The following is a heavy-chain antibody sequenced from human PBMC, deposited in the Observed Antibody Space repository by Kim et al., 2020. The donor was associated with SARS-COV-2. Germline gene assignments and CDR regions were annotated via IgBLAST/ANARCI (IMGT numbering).Heavy chain of an antibody. CDR2: IYYSGST. CDR3: ARLPYSSSWYDYFDY. CDR1: GGSISSSSYY. Sequence: SETLSLTCNVSGGSISSSSYYWGWIRQPPGKGLEWIGSIYYSGSTYYNPSLKSRVTISVDTSKNQFSLKLSSVTAADTAVYYCARLPYSSSWYDYFDYWGQGTLVTVSS. D-gene: IGHD6-13*01. V-gene: IGHV4-39*01. J-gene: IGHJ4*02.